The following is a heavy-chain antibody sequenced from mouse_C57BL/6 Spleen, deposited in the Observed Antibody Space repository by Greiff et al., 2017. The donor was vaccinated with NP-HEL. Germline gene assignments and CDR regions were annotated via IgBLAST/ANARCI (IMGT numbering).Heavy chain of an antibody. CDR2: IDPSDSYT. D-gene: IGHD1-1*02. Sequence: QVQLQQSGAELVKPGASVKLSCKASGYTFTSYWMQWVKQRPGQGLEWIGEIDPSDSYTNYNQKFKGKATLTVDTSSSTAYMQLSSLTSEDSAVYYCARTGGNDAMDYWGQGTSVTVSS. J-gene: IGHJ4*01. CDR1: GYTFTSYW. V-gene: IGHV1-50*01. CDR3: ARTGGNDAMDY.